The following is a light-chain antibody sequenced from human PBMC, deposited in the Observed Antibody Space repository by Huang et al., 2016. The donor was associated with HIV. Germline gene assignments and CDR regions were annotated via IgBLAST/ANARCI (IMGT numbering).Light chain of an antibody. Sequence: EIVMTQSPATLSVSPGERATLSCRASQTVSSNLAWYQQTPGQAPRLLIYAASTRATDIPARFSGSGSGTEFTLTISSLQSEDFAVYYCQHYRVWPPVYTFGQGTKLEIK. J-gene: IGKJ2*01. V-gene: IGKV3-15*01. CDR2: AAS. CDR1: QTVSSN. CDR3: QHYRVWPPVYT.